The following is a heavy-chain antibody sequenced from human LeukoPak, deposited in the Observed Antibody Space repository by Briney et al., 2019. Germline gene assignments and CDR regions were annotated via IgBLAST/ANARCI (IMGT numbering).Heavy chain of an antibody. CDR1: GFTFSSYW. D-gene: IGHD1-14*01. Sequence: GGSLRLSCAASGFTFSSYWMGWVRQAPGKGLEWVADIKQDGSEKYYVDSVEGRFTISRDNSKNTLYLQMTSLRVEDTAVYSCAKTGFQWGDYYYYMDVWGKGTTVTVSS. J-gene: IGHJ6*03. CDR3: AKTGFQWGDYYYYMDV. CDR2: IKQDGSEK. V-gene: IGHV3-7*01.